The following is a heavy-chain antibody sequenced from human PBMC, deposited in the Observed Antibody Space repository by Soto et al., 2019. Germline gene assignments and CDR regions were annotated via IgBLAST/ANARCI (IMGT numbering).Heavy chain of an antibody. CDR1: GGSFSGYY. CDR3: ASVDTAMVTDWFDP. V-gene: IGHV4-34*01. D-gene: IGHD5-18*01. CDR2: INHSGST. Sequence: ETLSLTCAVYGGSFSGYYWSWIRQPPGKGLEWIGEINHSGSTNYNPSLKSRVTISVDTSKNQFSLKLSSVTAADTAVYYCASVDTAMVTDWFDPWGQGTLVTVSS. J-gene: IGHJ5*02.